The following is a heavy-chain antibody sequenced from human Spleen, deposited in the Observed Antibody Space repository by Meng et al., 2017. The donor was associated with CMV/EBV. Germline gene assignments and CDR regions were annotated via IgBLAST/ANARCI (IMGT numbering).Heavy chain of an antibody. J-gene: IGHJ4*02. CDR1: GFTFSNTW. D-gene: IGHD1-1*01. CDR2: IKSNSDGGTT. CDR3: TADFTETTSPSDY. V-gene: IGHV3-15*01. Sequence: ASGFTFSNTWMGWVRQAPGKGLQWVGRIKSNSDGGTTDYAAPGRFSISRDDSRSTLYLQMNRVKTEDTAVYYCTADFTETTSPSDYWGQGTLVTVSS.